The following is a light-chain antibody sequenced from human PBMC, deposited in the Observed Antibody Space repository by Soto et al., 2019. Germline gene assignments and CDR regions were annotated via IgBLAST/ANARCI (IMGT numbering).Light chain of an antibody. Sequence: QSVLTQPPSVSGAPGQRVTISCTGGASNIGANYDVHWYQQLPGTAPKLLIYGTSNRPSGVPDQFSGSKSGTSASLAITGLQAEDEAHYFCQSYDFTLGAFWVFGGGT. V-gene: IGLV1-40*01. CDR3: QSYDFTLGAFWV. CDR2: GTS. J-gene: IGLJ3*02. CDR1: ASNIGANYD.